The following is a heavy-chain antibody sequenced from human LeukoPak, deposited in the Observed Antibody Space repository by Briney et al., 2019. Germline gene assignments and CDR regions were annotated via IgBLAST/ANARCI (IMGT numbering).Heavy chain of an antibody. CDR1: GYTFTGYY. V-gene: IGHV1-2*06. D-gene: IGHD6-19*01. J-gene: IGHJ4*02. CDR3: ARRRESSGLIFDY. Sequence: ASVKVSCKASGYTFTGYYMHWVRQAPGQGLEWMGRINPNSGGTNYAQKFQGRVTMTRDTSISTAYMELSRLRSDDTAVYYCARRRESSGLIFDYWGQGTLVTASS. CDR2: INPNSGGT.